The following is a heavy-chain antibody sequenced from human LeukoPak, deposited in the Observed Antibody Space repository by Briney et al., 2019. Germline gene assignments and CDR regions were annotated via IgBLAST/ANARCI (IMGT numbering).Heavy chain of an antibody. CDR2: IYYSGST. CDR3: ARLGAPNWFDP. J-gene: IGHJ5*02. Sequence: SETLSLTCTVSGGSISSSSYYWGWIRQPPGKGLEWIGSIYYSGSTYYNPSLKSRVTISVDTSKNQFSLKLRSVTAADTAVYYCARLGAPNWFDPWGQGTLVTVSS. CDR1: GGSISSSSYY. V-gene: IGHV4-39*01.